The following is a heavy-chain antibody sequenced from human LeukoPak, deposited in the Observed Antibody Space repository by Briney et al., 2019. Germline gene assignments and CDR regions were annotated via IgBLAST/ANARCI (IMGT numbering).Heavy chain of an antibody. CDR2: ISGSGGST. CDR3: XXXXXXXPYKLYGRPYYFDY. J-gene: IGHJ4*02. CDR1: GFTFSSYA. V-gene: IGHV3-23*01. Sequence: GGSLRLSCAASGFTFSSYAMSWVRQAPGKGLEWVSAISGSGGSTYYADSVKGRFTISRDNSKNTLYLQMNSLRSEDPAVYYCXXXXXXXPYKLYGRPYYFDYWGQGTLVTVSS. D-gene: IGHD4-17*01.